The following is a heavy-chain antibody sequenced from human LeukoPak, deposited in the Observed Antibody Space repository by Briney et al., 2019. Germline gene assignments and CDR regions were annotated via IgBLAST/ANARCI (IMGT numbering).Heavy chain of an antibody. CDR2: FDPEDGET. Sequence: ASVKVSCKGSGYTLTELSMHWVRQAPGKGLEWMGGFDPEDGETIYAQKFQGRVTMTEDTSTDTAYMELSSLRSEDTAVYYCATTGRYSSSWYYFDYWGQGTLVTVSS. CDR3: ATTGRYSSSWYYFDY. CDR1: GYTLTELS. J-gene: IGHJ4*02. V-gene: IGHV1-24*01. D-gene: IGHD6-13*01.